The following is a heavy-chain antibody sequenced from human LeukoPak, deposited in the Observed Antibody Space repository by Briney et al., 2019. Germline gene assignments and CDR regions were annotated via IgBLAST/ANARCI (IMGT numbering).Heavy chain of an antibody. CDR3: ARSYSGSWPYYYYYMDV. CDR1: GYTFTSYA. V-gene: IGHV1-3*01. D-gene: IGHD6-13*01. J-gene: IGHJ6*03. Sequence: GASVKVSCKASGYTFTSYAMHWVRQAPGQRLEWMGWINAGNGNTKYSQEFQGRVTITRDTSTSTAYMELRSLRSDDTAVYYCARSYSGSWPYYYYYMDVWGKGTTVTISS. CDR2: INAGNGNT.